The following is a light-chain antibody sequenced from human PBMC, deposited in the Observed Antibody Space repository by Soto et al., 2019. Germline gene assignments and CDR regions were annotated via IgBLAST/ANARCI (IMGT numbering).Light chain of an antibody. Sequence: QSALTQPPSASGSPGQSVTISCTGTSSVVGAYKYVSWYQQYPGKAPKLMIYEVSKRPSGVPDRFSGSKSGNTASLTVSGLQAEDEADYYCTSYAGSNIWVFGGGTKVTVL. CDR1: SSVVGAYKY. CDR3: TSYAGSNIWV. V-gene: IGLV2-8*01. J-gene: IGLJ3*02. CDR2: EVS.